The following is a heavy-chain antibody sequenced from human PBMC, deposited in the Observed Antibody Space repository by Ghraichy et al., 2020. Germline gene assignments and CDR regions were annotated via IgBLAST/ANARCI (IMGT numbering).Heavy chain of an antibody. J-gene: IGHJ4*02. CDR2: INHSGST. CDR1: GGSFSGYY. D-gene: IGHD6-19*01. Sequence: SETLSLTCAVYGGSFSGYYWSWIRQPPGKGLEWIGEINHSGSTNYNPSLKSRVTISVDTSKNQFSLKLSSVTAADTAVYYCARRHCIAVAGTFDYWGQGTLVTVSS. CDR3: ARRHCIAVAGTFDY. V-gene: IGHV4-34*01.